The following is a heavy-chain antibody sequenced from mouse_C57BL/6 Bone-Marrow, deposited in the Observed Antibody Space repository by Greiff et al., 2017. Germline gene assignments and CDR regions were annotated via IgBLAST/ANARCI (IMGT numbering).Heavy chain of an antibody. Sequence: QVQLQQSGAELVKPGASVKLSCKASGYTFTSYWMHWVKQRPGRGLEWIGRIDTNSGGTKYNEKFKSKATLTVDKPSSTAYMQLSSLTSEDSAVYYCAHGNYLYWYFAVWGTGTTVTVSS. V-gene: IGHV1-72*01. CDR1: GYTFTSYW. J-gene: IGHJ1*03. CDR2: IDTNSGGT. D-gene: IGHD2-1*01. CDR3: AHGNYLYWYFAV.